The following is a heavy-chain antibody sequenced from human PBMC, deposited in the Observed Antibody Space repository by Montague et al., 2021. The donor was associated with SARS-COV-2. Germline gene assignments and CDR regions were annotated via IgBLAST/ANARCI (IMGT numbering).Heavy chain of an antibody. D-gene: IGHD3-9*01. CDR2: IYYSGST. J-gene: IGHJ4*02. CDR1: GDSISTDNW. V-gene: IGHV4-4*02. CDR3: ARLGLRYFDWLLLGEGYFDY. Sequence: SETLSLTCVVSGDSISTDNWWTWVRLPPGKGLEWVGEIYYSGSTNYNPSLKSRVTISVDTSKNQFSLKLSSVTAADTAVYYCARLGLRYFDWLLLGEGYFDYWGQGTLVTVSS.